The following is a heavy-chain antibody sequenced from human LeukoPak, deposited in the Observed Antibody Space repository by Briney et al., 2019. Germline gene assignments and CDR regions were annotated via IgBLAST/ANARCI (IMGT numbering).Heavy chain of an antibody. CDR3: SLRHYGGNSGAFDI. D-gene: IGHD4-23*01. V-gene: IGHV1-18*01. Sequence: ASVKVSCKASGYTFTSYGISWVRQAPGQGLEWMGWISAYNGNTNYAQKLQGRVTMTTDTSTSTAYMELRSLRSDDTAVYYCSLRHYGGNSGAFDIWGQGTMVTVSS. CDR2: ISAYNGNT. CDR1: GYTFTSYG. J-gene: IGHJ3*02.